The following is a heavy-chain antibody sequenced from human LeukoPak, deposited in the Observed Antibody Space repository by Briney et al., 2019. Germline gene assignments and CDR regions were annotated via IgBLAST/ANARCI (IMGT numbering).Heavy chain of an antibody. J-gene: IGHJ4*02. CDR3: AREGRGEMATTFDY. CDR2: INPNSGGT. Sequence: ASVKVSCKASGYTFTGYYMHWVRQAPGQGLEWMGWINPNSGGTNYAQKFQGRVTMTRGTSISTAYMELSRLRSDDTAVYYCAREGRGEMATTFDYWGQGTLVTVSS. D-gene: IGHD5-24*01. V-gene: IGHV1-2*02. CDR1: GYTFTGYY.